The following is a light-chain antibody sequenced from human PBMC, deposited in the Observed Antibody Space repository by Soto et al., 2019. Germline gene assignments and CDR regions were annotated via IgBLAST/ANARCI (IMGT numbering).Light chain of an antibody. Sequence: IMLTQSPATLSLSPGERATLTCRASQRVSSGYLAWYQQIPGQAPRLLIYGASNRATDIPARFSGRGSGTDFTLTISGLQPEDFTTYYCQQYTSYSRAFGQGTKVDI. CDR2: GAS. V-gene: IGKV3-20*01. J-gene: IGKJ1*01. CDR3: QQYTSYSRA. CDR1: QRVSSGY.